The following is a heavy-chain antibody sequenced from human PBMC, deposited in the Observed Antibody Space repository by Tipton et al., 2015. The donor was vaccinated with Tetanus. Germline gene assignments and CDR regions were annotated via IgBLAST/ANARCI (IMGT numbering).Heavy chain of an antibody. Sequence: TLSLTCTVSGGSVSSGSYYWSWIRQPPGKGLEWIGSIYNTGNTYYNPALTSRVTMSVDTSMIQFSLKLRSLTDADTAVYYCARLSSSANDAHGFDIWGQGTMVTVSS. CDR2: IYNTGNT. CDR3: ARLSSSANDAHGFDI. D-gene: IGHD3-22*01. CDR1: GGSVSSGSYY. V-gene: IGHV4-39*01. J-gene: IGHJ3*02.